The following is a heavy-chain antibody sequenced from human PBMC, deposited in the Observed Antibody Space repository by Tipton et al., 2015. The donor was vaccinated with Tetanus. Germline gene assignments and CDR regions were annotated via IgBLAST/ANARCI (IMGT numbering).Heavy chain of an antibody. CDR3: VREGNMLERYFDL. CDR2: IYNTGNT. V-gene: IGHV4-39*07. CDR1: GGSISSFNYY. Sequence: LRLSCTVSGGSISSFNYYWGWIRQPPGKGLEWIGSIYNTGNTYYNPSLGSRVTMSVDTSKIQFSLKVTSVTAADTAVYYCVREGNMLERYFDLWGRGTLVTVSS. J-gene: IGHJ2*01. D-gene: IGHD1-1*01.